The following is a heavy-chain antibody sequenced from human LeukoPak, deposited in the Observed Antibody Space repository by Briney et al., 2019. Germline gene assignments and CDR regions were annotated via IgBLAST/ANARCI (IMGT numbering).Heavy chain of an antibody. J-gene: IGHJ4*02. CDR2: IGSSSSTI. V-gene: IGHV3-48*01. CDR1: GFTFSSYT. CDR3: ARGPLPDY. Sequence: PGGSLRLSCAASGFTFSSYTMNWVRQAPGKGLEWVSYIGSSSSTIYYADSVKGRFTISRDNAKNSLYLQMNSLRAEDTAVYYCARGPLPDYWGQGTLVTVSS.